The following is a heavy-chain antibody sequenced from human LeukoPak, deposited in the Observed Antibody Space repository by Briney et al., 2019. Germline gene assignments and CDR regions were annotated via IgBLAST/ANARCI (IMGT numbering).Heavy chain of an antibody. J-gene: IGHJ6*03. CDR3: ARKRDGSGTYFNNCFYYYYMDV. CDR2: VWATGTKK. D-gene: IGHD3-10*01. V-gene: IGHV3-33*01. CDR1: GFMFSNYG. Sequence: GGSLRLSCVASGFMFSNYGMHWVRQAPGKGLEWVAVVWATGTKKDYADSVKGRFTISRDNTKNTPYLQMNSLRAEDMAVYYCARKRDGSGTYFNNCFYYYYMDVWGKGTTVTVTS.